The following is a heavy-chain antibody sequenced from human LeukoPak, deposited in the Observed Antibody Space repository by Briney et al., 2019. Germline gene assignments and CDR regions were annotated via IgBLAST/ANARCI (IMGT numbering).Heavy chain of an antibody. Sequence: ASVKVSCKASGYTFTSYGISWVRQAPGQGLEWMGWISDYNGNTNYAQKLQGRGTMTTDTSTSTAYMELRSLRSDDTAAYYCARDDSGSYSLDYWGQGTLVTVSS. CDR3: ARDDSGSYSLDY. D-gene: IGHD1-26*01. CDR2: ISDYNGNT. J-gene: IGHJ4*02. V-gene: IGHV1-18*01. CDR1: GYTFTSYG.